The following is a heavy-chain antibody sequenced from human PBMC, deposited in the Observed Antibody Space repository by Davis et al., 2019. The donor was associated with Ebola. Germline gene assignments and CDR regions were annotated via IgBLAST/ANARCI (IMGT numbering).Heavy chain of an antibody. J-gene: IGHJ4*02. D-gene: IGHD3-22*01. CDR3: ARDAYYYDSSGWGYFDY. CDR1: GFTFSSYE. Sequence: GESLKISCAASGFTFSSYEMNWVRQAPGKGLEWVSYISSSGSTIYYADSVKGRFTISRDNAKNSLYLQMNSLRAEDTAVYYCARDAYYYDSSGWGYFDYWGQGTLVTVSS. CDR2: ISSSGSTI. V-gene: IGHV3-48*03.